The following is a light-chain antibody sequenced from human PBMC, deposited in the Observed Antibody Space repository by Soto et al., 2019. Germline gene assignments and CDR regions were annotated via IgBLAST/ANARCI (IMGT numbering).Light chain of an antibody. CDR2: EVS. CDR1: SSDVGGYNL. J-gene: IGLJ2*01. V-gene: IGLV2-14*02. Sequence: QSALTQPASVSGSPGQSITISCTGTSSDVGGYNLVSWYQQHPGKAPKLVVCEVSNRPSGVSNRFSGSKSGNTASLTISGLQAEDEADYCCSSYTRSSSLVFGGGTKLTVL. CDR3: SSYTRSSSLV.